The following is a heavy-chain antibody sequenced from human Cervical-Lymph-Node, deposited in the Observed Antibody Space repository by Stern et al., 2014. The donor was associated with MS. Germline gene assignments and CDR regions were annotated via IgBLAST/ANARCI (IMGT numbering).Heavy chain of an antibody. J-gene: IGHJ5*02. CDR1: GFTFRNYN. CDR3: APHVGSGWSISSPRNWFGA. CDR2: ITSGRDI. V-gene: IGHV3-21*01. D-gene: IGHD6-19*01. Sequence: VQLVESGGGLVRRGGSLRLSCAASGFTFRNYNMNWVRQAPGKGLEWVSCITSGRDIYYADSVKGRFTISRDNAKNLLYLQMNSLRAEDTAMYYCAPHVGSGWSISSPRNWFGAWGQGTLVTVSS.